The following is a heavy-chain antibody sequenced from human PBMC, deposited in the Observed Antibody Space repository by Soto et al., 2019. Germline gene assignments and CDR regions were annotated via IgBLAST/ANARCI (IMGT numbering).Heavy chain of an antibody. CDR2: INHSGST. J-gene: IGHJ6*03. CDR1: GGSFSSYY. D-gene: IGHD2-2*01. Sequence: PSETLSLTCAVYGGSFSSYYWSWIRQPPGKGLEWIGEINHSGSTNYNPSLKSRVTISVDTSKNQFSLKLSSVTAADTAVYYCARGGYCSSTSCYEGNYYMDVWGKGTTVTVSS. V-gene: IGHV4-34*01. CDR3: ARGGYCSSTSCYEGNYYMDV.